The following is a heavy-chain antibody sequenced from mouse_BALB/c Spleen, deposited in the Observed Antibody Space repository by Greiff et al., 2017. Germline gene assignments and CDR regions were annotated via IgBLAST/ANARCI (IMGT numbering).Heavy chain of an antibody. CDR3: AQGYRYDEETLAD. J-gene: IGHJ3*01. Sequence: VQLQQSGAELVRPGSSVKISCKASGYAFSSYWMNWVKPRPGQGLEWLGQIYPGDGDTNYNGKFKGKATLTADTSSSTAYMQLSSLTSEDSAVYFCAQGYRYDEETLADWGQGTLVTVSA. CDR2: IYPGDGDT. D-gene: IGHD2-14*01. V-gene: IGHV1-80*01. CDR1: GYAFSSYW.